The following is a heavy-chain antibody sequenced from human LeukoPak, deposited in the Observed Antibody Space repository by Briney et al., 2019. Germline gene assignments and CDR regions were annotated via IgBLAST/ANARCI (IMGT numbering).Heavy chain of an antibody. CDR2: IWYDGSNK. Sequence: GGSLRLSCAASGFTFSSYGMHWVRQAPGKGLEWVAVIWYDGSNKYYADSVEGRFTISRDTSKKTLYLQMNSLRAEDTAVYYCARDGRISYYDSSGPFDYWGQGTLVTVSS. D-gene: IGHD3-22*01. CDR1: GFTFSSYG. V-gene: IGHV3-33*01. CDR3: ARDGRISYYDSSGPFDY. J-gene: IGHJ4*02.